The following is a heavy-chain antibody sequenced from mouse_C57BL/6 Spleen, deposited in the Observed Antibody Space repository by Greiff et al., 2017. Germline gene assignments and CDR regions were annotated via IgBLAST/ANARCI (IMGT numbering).Heavy chain of an antibody. J-gene: IGHJ2*01. V-gene: IGHV1-26*01. CDR2: INPNNGGT. D-gene: IGHD2-4*01. CDR1: GYTFTDYY. CDR3: ARRGDYDMYYFDY. Sequence: EVQLQQSGPELVKPGASVKISCKASGYTFTDYYMNWVKQSHGKSLEWIGDINPNNGGTSYNQKFKGKATLTVDKSSSTAYMELRSLTSADSAVYYCARRGDYDMYYFDYWGQGTTLTVSS.